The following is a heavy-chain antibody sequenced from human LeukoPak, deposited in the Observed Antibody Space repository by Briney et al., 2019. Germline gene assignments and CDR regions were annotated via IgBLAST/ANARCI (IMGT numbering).Heavy chain of an antibody. J-gene: IGHJ4*02. D-gene: IGHD1-26*01. V-gene: IGHV3-23*01. Sequence: GGSLRLSCAASGFTFSSYAMSWVRQAPGKGLEWVSAISGSGGSTYYADSVKGRFTISRDNSKNTLYLQMNSLRAEDTAVYYCARDFEPYSGSYLFDYWGQGTLVTVSS. CDR2: ISGSGGST. CDR3: ARDFEPYSGSYLFDY. CDR1: GFTFSSYA.